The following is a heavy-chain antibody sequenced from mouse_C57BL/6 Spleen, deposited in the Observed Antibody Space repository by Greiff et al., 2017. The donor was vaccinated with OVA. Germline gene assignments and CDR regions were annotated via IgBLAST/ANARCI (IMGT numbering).Heavy chain of an antibody. CDR2: ISSGGSYT. V-gene: IGHV5-6*01. CDR1: GFTFSSYG. CDR3: ARRDLGY. Sequence: VQLQQSGGDLVKPGGSLKLSCAASGFTFSSYGMSWVRQTPDKRLEWVATISSGGSYTYYPDSVKGRFTISRDNAKNTLYLQMSSLKSEDTAMYYCARRDLGYWGQGTTLTVSS. J-gene: IGHJ2*01.